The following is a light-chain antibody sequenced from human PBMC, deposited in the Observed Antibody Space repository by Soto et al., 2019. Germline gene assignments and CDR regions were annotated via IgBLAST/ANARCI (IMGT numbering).Light chain of an antibody. CDR1: QSVSNNY. V-gene: IGKV3-20*01. CDR2: GAS. Sequence: EIVLTQSPGTLSLSPGERATLSCRATQSVSNNYLAWYQQKPGQAPRLLIYGASSRATGIPGRFSGSGSGTDFTLTISRLEPEDFAVYYCQQYGSSPYTFGQGTKLEIK. CDR3: QQYGSSPYT. J-gene: IGKJ2*01.